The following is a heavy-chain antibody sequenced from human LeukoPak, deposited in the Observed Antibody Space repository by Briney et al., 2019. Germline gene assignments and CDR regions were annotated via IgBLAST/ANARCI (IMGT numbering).Heavy chain of an antibody. CDR3: ARFSQYYDSPTHYLDY. CDR1: GGSFSGYY. CDR2: INHSGST. V-gene: IGHV4-34*01. J-gene: IGHJ4*02. D-gene: IGHD2/OR15-2a*01. Sequence: PSETLSLTCAVYGGSFSGYYWSWIRQPPGKGLEWIGEINHSGSTNYNPSLKSRVTISVDTSKNQFSLRLSSVTAADTAVYYCARFSQYYDSPTHYLDYWGQGILVTVSS.